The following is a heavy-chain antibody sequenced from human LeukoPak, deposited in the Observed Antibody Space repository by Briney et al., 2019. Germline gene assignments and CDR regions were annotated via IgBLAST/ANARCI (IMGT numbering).Heavy chain of an antibody. CDR2: INPSGGST. D-gene: IGHD1-26*01. J-gene: IGHJ4*02. V-gene: IGHV1-46*01. CDR1: GYTFTSYY. Sequence: RASVKVSCKASGYTFTSYYMHWVRQAPGQGLEWMGIINPSGGSTSYAQKFQGRVTMTRDTSTSTVYMELSSLRSEDTAVYYCARETTLSGSYSGAYDYWGQGTLVTVSS. CDR3: ARETTLSGSYSGAYDY.